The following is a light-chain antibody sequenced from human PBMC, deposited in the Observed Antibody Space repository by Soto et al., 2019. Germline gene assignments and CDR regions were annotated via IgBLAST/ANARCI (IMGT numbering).Light chain of an antibody. V-gene: IGKV3-20*01. J-gene: IGKJ5*01. CDR3: QQYGSLPIT. CDR1: QSVTSNY. CDR2: GAS. Sequence: EIVLTQSPGTLSLSPGERATLSCRTSQSVTSNYFAWYQQKPGQAPRLLIYGASSRATGIPDRLSGSGSGTDFTLTVSRLEPEDFAVYYCQQYGSLPITFGQGTRLEIQ.